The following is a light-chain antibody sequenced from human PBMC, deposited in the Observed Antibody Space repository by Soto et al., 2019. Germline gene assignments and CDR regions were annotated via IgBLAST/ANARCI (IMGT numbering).Light chain of an antibody. CDR2: EVS. Sequence: QSVLTQPASVSGSPGQSITISCTGSSSDVGGFNYVSWYQHHPGKGPKLLIYEVSNRPSGVSNRFSGSKSGNTASLTISGLQAEDEADYYCNSYTTSTALILFGGGTKLTVL. J-gene: IGLJ2*01. V-gene: IGLV2-14*01. CDR1: SSDVGGFNY. CDR3: NSYTTSTALIL.